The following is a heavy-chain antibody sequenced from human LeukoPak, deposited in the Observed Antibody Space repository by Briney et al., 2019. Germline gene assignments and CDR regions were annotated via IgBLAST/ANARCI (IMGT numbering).Heavy chain of an antibody. CDR1: GFTFSSYE. D-gene: IGHD4-17*01. CDR3: ASSRMTTDDGVDY. Sequence: GGSLRLSCAASGFTFSSYEMNWVRQAPGKGLEWVSYISSSGSTIYYADSVKGRFTISRDNAKNSLYLQMNSLRAEDTAVYYCASSRMTTDDGVDYWGQGTLVTVSS. J-gene: IGHJ4*02. V-gene: IGHV3-48*03. CDR2: ISSSGSTI.